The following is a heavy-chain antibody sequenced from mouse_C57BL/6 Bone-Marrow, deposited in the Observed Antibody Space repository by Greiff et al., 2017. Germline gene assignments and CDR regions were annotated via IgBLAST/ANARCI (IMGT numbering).Heavy chain of an antibody. CDR1: GFNIKDDY. CDR3: SSFDGNYFDF. Sequence: VQLQQSGAELVRPGDSVKLSCTASGFNIKDDYIHWVKQRPEQGLEWIGWIDPEIGDTEYASKFQGKATITSDSSSNTAYLQLSILTSYDTAFYYCSSFDGNYFDFWGQGTPLTGAS. D-gene: IGHD2-3*01. J-gene: IGHJ2*01. V-gene: IGHV14-4*01. CDR2: IDPEIGDT.